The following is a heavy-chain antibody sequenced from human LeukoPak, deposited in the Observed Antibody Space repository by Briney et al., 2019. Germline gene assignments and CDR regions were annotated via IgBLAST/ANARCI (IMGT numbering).Heavy chain of an antibody. J-gene: IGHJ6*02. CDR1: GGTISSYY. CDR3: ARASSTFYYGMDV. V-gene: IGHV4-59*01. Sequence: SETLSLTCTASGGTISSYYWSWIRQPPGKGLEWIGYIYYSGSTNYNPSLKSRVTISVDTSKNQFSLKLSSVTAADTAVYYCARASSTFYYGMDVWGQGTTVTASS. CDR2: IYYSGST. D-gene: IGHD3-16*01.